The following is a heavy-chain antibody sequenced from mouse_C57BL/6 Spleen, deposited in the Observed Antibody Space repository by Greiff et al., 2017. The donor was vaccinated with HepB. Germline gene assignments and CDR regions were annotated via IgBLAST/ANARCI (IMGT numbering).Heavy chain of an antibody. CDR3: ARSNYYGSRTWCDY. CDR1: GFTFSDYG. J-gene: IGHJ3*01. D-gene: IGHD1-1*01. Sequence: EVMLVESGGGLVKPGGSLKLSCAASGFTFSDYGMHWVRQAPEKGLEWVAYISSGSSTIYYADTVKGRFTISRDNAKNTLFLQMTSLRSEDTAMYYWARSNYYGSRTWCDYWGQGTLVTVSA. V-gene: IGHV5-17*01. CDR2: ISSGSSTI.